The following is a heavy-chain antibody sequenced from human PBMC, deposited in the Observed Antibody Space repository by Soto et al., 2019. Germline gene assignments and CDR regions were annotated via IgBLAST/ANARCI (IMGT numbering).Heavy chain of an antibody. D-gene: IGHD2-8*02. CDR3: AKDGTGGPPYYFDY. V-gene: IGHV3-30*18. J-gene: IGHJ4*02. CDR2: ISYDGSVK. Sequence: GGSRRRSWAACGFSFRNYVMHWGGQAPGKGLEWVAVISYDGSVKYYADSVKGRFTISRDNSKNTLYLQMNSLRAEDTAVYYCAKDGTGGPPYYFDYWAQGTLVTVSS. CDR1: GFSFRNYV.